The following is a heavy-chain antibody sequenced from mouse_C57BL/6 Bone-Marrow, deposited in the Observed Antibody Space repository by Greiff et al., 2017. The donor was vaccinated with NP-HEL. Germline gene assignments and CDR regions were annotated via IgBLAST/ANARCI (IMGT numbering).Heavy chain of an antibody. CDR1: GYTFTSYG. CDR3: ARGDITTVVADY. D-gene: IGHD1-1*01. J-gene: IGHJ2*01. Sequence: VKLMESGAELARPGASVKLSCKASGYTFTSYGISWVKQRTGQGLEWIGEIYPRSGNTYYNEKFKGKATLTADKSSSTAYMELRSLTSEDSAVYFCARGDITTVVADYWGQGTTLTVSS. V-gene: IGHV1-81*01. CDR2: IYPRSGNT.